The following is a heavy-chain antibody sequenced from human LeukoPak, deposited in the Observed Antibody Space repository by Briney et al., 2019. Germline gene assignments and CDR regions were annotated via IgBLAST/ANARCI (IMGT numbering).Heavy chain of an antibody. J-gene: IGHJ4*02. Sequence: SCKASGGTFSSYAMSWVRQAPGRGLEWVSSISGSGGSIYYADSVKGRFTISRDNSKNTLYLQMNSLRAEDTAVYYCAKARGEQNGGSNYWGQGTQVIVSS. CDR2: ISGSGGSI. CDR1: GGTFSSYA. CDR3: AKARGEQNGGSNY. D-gene: IGHD2-15*01. V-gene: IGHV3-23*01.